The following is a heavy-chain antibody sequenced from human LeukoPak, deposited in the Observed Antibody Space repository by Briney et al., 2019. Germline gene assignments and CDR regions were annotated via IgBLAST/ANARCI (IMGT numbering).Heavy chain of an antibody. V-gene: IGHV1-2*02. CDR2: INPNSGGT. CDR3: ARDSSGWHNWFDP. D-gene: IGHD6-19*01. J-gene: IGHJ5*02. Sequence: ASVKVSCKASGYTFTAYYMHWVRQAPGQGLEWMGWINPNSGGTNYAQKFQGRVTMTRDTSISTAYMELSRLRSDDTAVYYCARDSSGWHNWFDPWGQGTLVTVSS. CDR1: GYTFTAYY.